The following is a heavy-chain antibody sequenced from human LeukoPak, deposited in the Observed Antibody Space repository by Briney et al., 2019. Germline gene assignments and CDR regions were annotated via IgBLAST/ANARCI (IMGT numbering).Heavy chain of an antibody. CDR2: IYNTVNI. J-gene: IGHJ2*01. CDR1: GVSIGAYY. D-gene: IGHD6-19*01. Sequence: SETLSLTCTVSGVSIGAYYWSWIRQPPGKGLEWLGHIYNTVNIHYNPSLKSRGNIAVETYENQFSLTVSSVTAADTAVFYCARDGGNGWPLGWHFDLWGRGTLVTV. CDR3: ARDGGNGWPLGWHFDL. V-gene: IGHV4-59*01.